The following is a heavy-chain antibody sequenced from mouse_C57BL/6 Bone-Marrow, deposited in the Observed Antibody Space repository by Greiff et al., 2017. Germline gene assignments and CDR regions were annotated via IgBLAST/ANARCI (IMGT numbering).Heavy chain of an antibody. CDR2: IDPSDSYT. CDR3: AREGIYYDPMYY. CDR1: GYTFTSYW. Sequence: VKLQQPGAELVRPGTSVKLSCKASGYTFTSYWMHWVKQRPGQGLEWIGVIDPSDSYTNYNQKFKGKATLTVDTSSSTAYMQLSSLTSEDSAVYYCAREGIYYDPMYYWGQGTSVTVSS. J-gene: IGHJ4*01. V-gene: IGHV1-59*01. D-gene: IGHD2-4*01.